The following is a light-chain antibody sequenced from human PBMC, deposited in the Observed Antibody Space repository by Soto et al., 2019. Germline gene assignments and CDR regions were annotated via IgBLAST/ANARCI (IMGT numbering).Light chain of an antibody. CDR3: QSYATSLSVV. CDR1: SSNIGAGYD. J-gene: IGLJ2*01. CDR2: VNI. V-gene: IGLV1-40*01. Sequence: QSVLTQPPSVSGAPGQRVTISCTGNSSNIGAGYDVHWYQQLPGTAPKLLIYVNINRPSGVPDRFSGSKSGTSASLAITGLQAEDEADYYCQSYATSLSVVFGGGTKLTVL.